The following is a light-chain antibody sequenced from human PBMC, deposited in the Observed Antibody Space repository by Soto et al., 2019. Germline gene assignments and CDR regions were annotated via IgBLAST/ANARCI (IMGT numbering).Light chain of an antibody. J-gene: IGLJ2*01. CDR2: EVS. V-gene: IGLV2-18*02. CDR3: ASYTTSSAFVV. CDR1: SSDVGSYDR. Sequence: QSALTQPPSVSASPGQSVTISCTGTSSDVGSYDRVSWYQQPPGTAPKLMIYEVSNRPSGVPDRFSGSKSGNTASLTLSGLQAEHEADYFCASYTTSSAFVVFGGGTKVTVL.